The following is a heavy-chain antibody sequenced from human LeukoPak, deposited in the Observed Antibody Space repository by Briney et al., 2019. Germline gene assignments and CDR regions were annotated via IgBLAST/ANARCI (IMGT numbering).Heavy chain of an antibody. V-gene: IGHV1-18*01. CDR1: GYTFTNSG. CDR2: ISAYNGNT. D-gene: IGHD1-1*01. J-gene: IGHJ4*02. Sequence: ASVKVSCKASGYTFTNSGITWVRQAPGQGLEWMGWISAYNGNTNYAQKLQGRVTMTTDTSTSTAYMELRSLRSDDTAVNYCARGHRYSPDSWGQGTLVTVSS. CDR3: ARGHRYSPDS.